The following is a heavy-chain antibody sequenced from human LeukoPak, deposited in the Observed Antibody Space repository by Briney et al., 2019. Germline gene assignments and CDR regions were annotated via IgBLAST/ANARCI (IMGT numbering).Heavy chain of an antibody. D-gene: IGHD6-13*01. J-gene: IGHJ4*02. CDR3: ARTTGTAAPIRY. Sequence: AETLSLACTVSGPSISIYYWSWTRQPPGKRLEWIGYIYYSGSTNYNPSLKSRVTISVDTSKNQFSLKLSSVTAADTAVYYCARTTGTAAPIRYWGQGTLVTVSS. CDR2: IYYSGST. CDR1: GPSISIYY. V-gene: IGHV4-59*01.